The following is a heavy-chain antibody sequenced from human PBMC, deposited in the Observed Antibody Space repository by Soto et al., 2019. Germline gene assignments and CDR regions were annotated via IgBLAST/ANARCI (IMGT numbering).Heavy chain of an antibody. J-gene: IGHJ4*02. D-gene: IGHD2-2*01. CDR1: GGSIGSSSYY. CDR3: ARHLVVVPAATCFXY. CDR2: IYYSGST. V-gene: IGHV4-39*01. Sequence: SETLSLTCTVSGGSIGSSSYYWGWIRQPPGRGLEWFGSIYYSGSTYYNPSLKSRVTISVDTSKNQFSLKLSSVTAADTAVYYCARHLVVVPAATCFXYWGQGTLVXVSS.